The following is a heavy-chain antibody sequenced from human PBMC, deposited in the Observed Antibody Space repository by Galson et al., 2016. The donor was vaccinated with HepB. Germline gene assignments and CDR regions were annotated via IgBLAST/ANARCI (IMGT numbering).Heavy chain of an antibody. Sequence: SVKVSCKASNYTFVSYGISWVRQAPGQGLEWMGWIAASNGNTLYAQKFEGRLILTTDPSTTTSSLELRSLTSDDTAIYYCARSSYGVHDFWGQGTLITVSS. CDR3: ARSSYGVHDF. V-gene: IGHV1-18*04. CDR1: NYTFVSYG. J-gene: IGHJ4*02. D-gene: IGHD3-10*01. CDR2: IAASNGNT.